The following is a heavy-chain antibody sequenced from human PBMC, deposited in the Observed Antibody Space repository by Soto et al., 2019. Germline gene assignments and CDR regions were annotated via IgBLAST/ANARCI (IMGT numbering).Heavy chain of an antibody. CDR2: ISSSGSTI. CDR3: ARERGSYYDY. D-gene: IGHD1-26*01. J-gene: IGHJ4*02. Sequence: GSLRLSCAASGFTFSSYEMNWVRQAPGKGLEWVSYISSSGSTIYYADSVKGRFTISRDNAKNSLYLQMNSLRAEDTAVYYCARERGSYYDYWGQGTLVTVSS. V-gene: IGHV3-48*03. CDR1: GFTFSSYE.